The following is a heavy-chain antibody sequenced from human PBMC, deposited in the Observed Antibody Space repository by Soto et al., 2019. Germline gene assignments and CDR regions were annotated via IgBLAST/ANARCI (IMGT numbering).Heavy chain of an antibody. V-gene: IGHV4-59*01. CDR3: ARVGGATTAFDI. CDR2: IYYSGST. Sequence: SETLSLTCTVSGGSISSYYWSWIRQPPGKGLEWIGYIYYSGSTNYTPSLKSRFSLSVDTSKNQFSFKLSSVTVADTAVYYCARVGGATTAFDIWGQGTMVTVSS. CDR1: GGSISSYY. D-gene: IGHD1-1*01. J-gene: IGHJ3*02.